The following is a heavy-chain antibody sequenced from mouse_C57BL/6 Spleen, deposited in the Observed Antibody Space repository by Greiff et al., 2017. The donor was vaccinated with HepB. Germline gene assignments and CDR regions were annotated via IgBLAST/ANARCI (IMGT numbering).Heavy chain of an antibody. CDR2: IYWDDDK. V-gene: IGHV8-12*01. Sequence: QVTLKECGPGILQSSQTLSLTCSFSGFSLSTSGMGVSWIRQPSGKGLEWLAHIYWDDDKRYNPSLKSRLTISKDTSRNQVFLKITSVDTADTATYYCARRAYYSNDYAMDYWGQGTSVTVSS. D-gene: IGHD2-5*01. CDR1: GFSLSTSGMG. J-gene: IGHJ4*01. CDR3: ARRAYYSNDYAMDY.